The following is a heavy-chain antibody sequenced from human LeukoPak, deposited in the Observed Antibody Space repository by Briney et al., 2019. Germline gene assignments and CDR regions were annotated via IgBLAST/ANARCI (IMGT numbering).Heavy chain of an antibody. CDR1: GFTFSRYT. Sequence: GTSLRLSCAASGFTFSRYTMHWVRQAPGKGLEWVALISYDESNKYYADSVKGRFTISRDNSKNTLFLQMNSLRAEDTAVYYCAKSSLEGGLDSWGQGTLVTVSS. J-gene: IGHJ4*02. CDR2: ISYDESNK. CDR3: AKSSLEGGLDS. D-gene: IGHD3-16*01. V-gene: IGHV3-30*04.